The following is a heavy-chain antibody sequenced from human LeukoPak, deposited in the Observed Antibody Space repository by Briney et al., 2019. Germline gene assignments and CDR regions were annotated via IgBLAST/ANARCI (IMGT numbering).Heavy chain of an antibody. V-gene: IGHV3-15*01. CDR2: IKSKTDGGTT. Sequence: GGSLRLSCAASGFTFSNAWMSWVRQAPGKGLEWVGRIKSKTDGGTTDYAAPVKGRFTISRDDSKNTLYLQMNSLKTEDTAVHYCTTGPSVAGEYYFDYWGQGTLVTVSS. CDR1: GFTFSNAW. CDR3: TTGPSVAGEYYFDY. J-gene: IGHJ4*02. D-gene: IGHD6-19*01.